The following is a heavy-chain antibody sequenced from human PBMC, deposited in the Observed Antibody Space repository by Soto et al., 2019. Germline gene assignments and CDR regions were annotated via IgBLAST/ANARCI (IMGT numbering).Heavy chain of an antibody. CDR3: AKASSKIGYSSSWYPKGYYYYYMDV. V-gene: IGHV3-23*01. J-gene: IGHJ6*03. Sequence: GGSLILSCAASGFTFSSYAMSWVRQAPGKGLEWVSAISGSGGSTYYADSVKGRFTISRDNSKNTLYLQMNSLRAEDTAVYYCAKASSKIGYSSSWYPKGYYYYYMDVWGKGT. CDR2: ISGSGGST. D-gene: IGHD6-13*01. CDR1: GFTFSSYA.